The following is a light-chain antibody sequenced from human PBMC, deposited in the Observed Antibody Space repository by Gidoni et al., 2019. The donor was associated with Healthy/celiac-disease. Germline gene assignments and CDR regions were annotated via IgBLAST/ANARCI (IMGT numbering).Light chain of an antibody. CDR3: QQSYSTPPLT. CDR1: QRISSY. CDR2: AAS. Sequence: DIQMTQSPSSLSASVGDRVTITCRASQRISSYLHWYQQKPGKAPKLLIYAASSLQSGVPSRFSGSGSGTDFTLTISSLQPEDFATYYCQQSYSTPPLTFGGGTKVEIK. V-gene: IGKV1-39*01. J-gene: IGKJ4*01.